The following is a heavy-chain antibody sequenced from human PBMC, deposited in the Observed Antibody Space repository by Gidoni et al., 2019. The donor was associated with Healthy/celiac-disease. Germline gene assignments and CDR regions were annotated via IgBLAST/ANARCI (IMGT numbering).Heavy chain of an antibody. CDR1: GFTFSSYG. Sequence: QVQLVESGGGVVQPGRSLRLSCAASGFTFSSYGMHWVRQAPGKGLEGVAVIWYDGSNKYYADSVKGRFTISRDNSKNTLYLQMNSLRAEDTAVYYCARDAGGGTYYYFDYWGQGTLVTVSS. V-gene: IGHV3-33*01. D-gene: IGHD3-16*01. CDR3: ARDAGGGTYYYFDY. CDR2: IWYDGSNK. J-gene: IGHJ4*02.